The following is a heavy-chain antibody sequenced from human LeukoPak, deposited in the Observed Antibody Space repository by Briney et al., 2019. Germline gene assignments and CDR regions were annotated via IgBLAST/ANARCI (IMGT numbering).Heavy chain of an antibody. CDR1: GFTFSNAW. CDR3: ARAHLYSSGVDY. D-gene: IGHD6-19*01. V-gene: IGHV3-11*04. Sequence: GGSLRLSCAASGFTFSNAWMSWVRQAPGKGLEWVSYISSSGSTIYYADSVKGRFTISRDNAKNSLYLQMNSLRAEDTAVYYCARAHLYSSGVDYWGQGTLVTVSS. J-gene: IGHJ4*02. CDR2: ISSSGSTI.